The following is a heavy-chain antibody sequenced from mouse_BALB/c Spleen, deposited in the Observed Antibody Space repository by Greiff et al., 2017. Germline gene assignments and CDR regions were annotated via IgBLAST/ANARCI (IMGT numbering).Heavy chain of an antibody. CDR2: IWAGGSI. D-gene: IGHD2-4*01. CDR3: ARIYYDYVYYYAIDY. V-gene: IGHV2-9*02. Sequence: QVQLQQSGPGLVAPSQSLSITCTVSGFSLTSYGVHWVRQPPGKGLEWLGVIWAGGSINYNSALMSRLSISKDNSKSQVFLKMNSLQTDDTAMYYCARIYYDYVYYYAIDYFVQPPSVTVSS. CDR1: GFSLTSYG. J-gene: IGHJ4*01.